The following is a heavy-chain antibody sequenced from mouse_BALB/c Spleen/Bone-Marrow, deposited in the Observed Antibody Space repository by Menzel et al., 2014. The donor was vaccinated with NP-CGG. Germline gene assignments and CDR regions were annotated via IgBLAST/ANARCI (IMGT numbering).Heavy chain of an antibody. CDR2: INPNSRTI. J-gene: IGHJ3*01. CDR1: GFDFSGFW. Sequence: EVKLMESGGGLVQPGGSLKLSCAASGFDFSGFWMGWVRQAPGKGLEWIGEINPNSRTINYTPSLKDRFIISRDNAKNTLYLQMSKVRSGDTALYYCARLGYYGGFAYWGQGTLVTVSA. CDR3: ARLGYYGGFAY. D-gene: IGHD2-3*01. V-gene: IGHV4-1*02.